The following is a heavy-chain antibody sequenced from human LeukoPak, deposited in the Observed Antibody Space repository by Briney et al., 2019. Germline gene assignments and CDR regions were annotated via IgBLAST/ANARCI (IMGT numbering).Heavy chain of an antibody. CDR3: AKDANRDGHNYCSFDL. D-gene: IGHD5-24*01. CDR2: ISASGGST. J-gene: IGHJ4*02. CDR1: GFIFRRYA. Sequence: GGSLRLSCAASGFIFRRYAMSWVRQAPGKGLEWVSAISASGGSTYYADSVKGRFTISRDNSKNTLYLQMNSLRAEDAAVYYCAKDANRDGHNYCSFDLWGQGTLVTVSS. V-gene: IGHV3-23*01.